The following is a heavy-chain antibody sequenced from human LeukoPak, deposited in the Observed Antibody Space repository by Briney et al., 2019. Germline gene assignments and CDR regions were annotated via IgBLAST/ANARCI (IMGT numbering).Heavy chain of an antibody. V-gene: IGHV1-69*04. CDR2: IIPILGIA. CDR3: AISGSGNSDYFDY. D-gene: IGHD4-23*01. J-gene: IGHJ4*02. Sequence: GSSVKVSCKASGGTFSSYAISWVRQAPGQGLEWMGRIIPILGIANYAQKFQGRVTITADKSTSTAYMELSSLRSEDTAVYYCAISGSGNSDYFDYWAQGPLVPVPS. CDR1: GGTFSSYA.